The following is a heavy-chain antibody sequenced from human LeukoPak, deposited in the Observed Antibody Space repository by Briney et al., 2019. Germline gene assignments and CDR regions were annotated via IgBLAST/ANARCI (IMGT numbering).Heavy chain of an antibody. Sequence: SETLSLTCAVYGGSFSGYYWSWIRQPPGKGLEWIGEINHSGSTNYNPSLKSRVTISVDTSKNQFSLKLSSVTAADTAVYYCARGLRGGSLYCFDYWGQGTLVTVSS. CDR3: ARGLRGGSLYCFDY. V-gene: IGHV4-34*01. D-gene: IGHD2-15*01. J-gene: IGHJ4*02. CDR1: GGSFSGYY. CDR2: INHSGST.